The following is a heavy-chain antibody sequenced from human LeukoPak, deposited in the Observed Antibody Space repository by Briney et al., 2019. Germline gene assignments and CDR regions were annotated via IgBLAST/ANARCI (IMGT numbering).Heavy chain of an antibody. Sequence: GGSLRLSCAASGFTFSDYYMSWISQAPGKGLEWVSYISSSSSYTNYADSVKGRFTISRDNAKNSLYLQMNSLRAEDTAVYYCARSVSSDYFDYWGQGTLVTVSS. CDR1: GFTFSDYY. CDR3: ARSVSSDYFDY. V-gene: IGHV3-11*06. CDR2: ISSSSSYT. J-gene: IGHJ4*02.